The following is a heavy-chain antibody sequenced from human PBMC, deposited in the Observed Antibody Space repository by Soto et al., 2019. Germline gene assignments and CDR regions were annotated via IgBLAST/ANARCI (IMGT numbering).Heavy chain of an antibody. Sequence: QVQLVQSGAEVKKPGSSVKVSCKASGGTFSSYAISCVLQAPGQGLEWMGGIIPIFGTANYAQKFQGRVTITADESTSTAYMELSSLRSEDTAVYYWARDYYDSSGYHDFDYWGQGTLVTVSS. CDR1: GGTFSSYA. V-gene: IGHV1-69*01. J-gene: IGHJ4*02. D-gene: IGHD3-22*01. CDR3: ARDYYDSSGYHDFDY. CDR2: IIPIFGTA.